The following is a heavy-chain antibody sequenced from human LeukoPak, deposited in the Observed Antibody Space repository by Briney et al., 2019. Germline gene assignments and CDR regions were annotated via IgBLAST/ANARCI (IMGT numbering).Heavy chain of an antibody. CDR1: GYTFTSYY. V-gene: IGHV1-46*01. D-gene: IGHD5-12*01. Sequence: ASLKVSCKASGYTFTSYYMHWVRRAPGQGLEWMGIINPSGGSTSYAQKFQGRVTMTRDMSTSTVYMELSSLRSEDTAVYYCARDRYSGYDFFDYWGQGTLVTVSS. CDR2: INPSGGST. CDR3: ARDRYSGYDFFDY. J-gene: IGHJ4*02.